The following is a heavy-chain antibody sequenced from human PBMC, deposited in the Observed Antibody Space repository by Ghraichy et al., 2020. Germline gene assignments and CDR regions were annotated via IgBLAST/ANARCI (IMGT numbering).Heavy chain of an antibody. D-gene: IGHD6-13*01. CDR3: AREIEAAGYWYFDL. J-gene: IGHJ2*01. Sequence: GGSLRLSCAASGFTFSSYDMHWVRQSTGKGLEWVSGIGTAGDTYYPGSVKGRFTISRENAKNSLYLQMNSLRAGDTAVYYCAREIEAAGYWYFDLWGRGTLVTVSS. CDR1: GFTFSSYD. CDR2: IGTAGDT. V-gene: IGHV3-13*01.